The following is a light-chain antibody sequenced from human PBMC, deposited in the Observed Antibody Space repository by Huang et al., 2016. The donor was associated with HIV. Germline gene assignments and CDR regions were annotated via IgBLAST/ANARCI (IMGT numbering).Light chain of an antibody. J-gene: IGKJ4*01. CDR1: LSVSTN. CDR2: GAS. V-gene: IGKV3-15*01. CDR3: QQYDNWPLT. Sequence: ERVMTQSPATVSLSPGERATLSCRASLSVSTNLAWYQQRPGQGPRLLIYGASTRATGIPARFSGGGSVAEFTLTISSLQSEDFAVYYCQQYDNWPLTFGGGTKVQIK.